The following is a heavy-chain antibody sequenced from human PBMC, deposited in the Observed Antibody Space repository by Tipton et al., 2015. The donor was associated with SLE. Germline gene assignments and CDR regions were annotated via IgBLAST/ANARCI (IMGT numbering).Heavy chain of an antibody. CDR3: ARDCDFRNAFDL. CDR1: GGSISSSSYY. Sequence: TLSLTCTVSGGSISSSSYYWGWIRQPPGKGLEWIGSIYTSGRGNYNPSLRSRVTISVDTSKNQFSLKLSSVTAADTAVYYCARDCDFRNAFDLWGRGTLVTVSS. D-gene: IGHD1-14*01. J-gene: IGHJ2*01. V-gene: IGHV4-39*07. CDR2: IYTSGRG.